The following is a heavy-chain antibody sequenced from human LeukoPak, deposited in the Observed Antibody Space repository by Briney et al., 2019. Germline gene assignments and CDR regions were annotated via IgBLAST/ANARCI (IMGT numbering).Heavy chain of an antibody. D-gene: IGHD3-10*01. CDR2: ISYDGRDK. Sequence: AGGSLRLSCAASGFTFRGYGMHWVRQAPGKGLEWVAVISYDGRDKYYADSVKGRFTVSRDNSRNTLFLQMNSLRAEDTAVYYCAKDQFRPMLRGVLPYYYHGMDVWGKGTTVTVSS. CDR3: AKDQFRPMLRGVLPYYYHGMDV. CDR1: GFTFRGYG. V-gene: IGHV3-30*18. J-gene: IGHJ6*04.